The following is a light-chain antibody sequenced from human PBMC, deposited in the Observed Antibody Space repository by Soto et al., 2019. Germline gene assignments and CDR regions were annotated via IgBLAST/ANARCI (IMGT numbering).Light chain of an antibody. Sequence: DIVMTQSPLSLPVTPGEPASISCRSSQSLLLSNGYNYLDWYLQKPGQSPQLLIYLGSDRASGVPDRFSGSGSGTDFTLKISRVEAEDVGLYYCMQVLKAPYTFGQGTQLEIK. CDR2: LGS. CDR3: MQVLKAPYT. J-gene: IGKJ2*01. CDR1: QSLLLSNGYNY. V-gene: IGKV2-28*01.